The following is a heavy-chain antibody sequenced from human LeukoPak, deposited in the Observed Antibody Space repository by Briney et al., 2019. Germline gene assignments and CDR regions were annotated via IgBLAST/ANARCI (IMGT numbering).Heavy chain of an antibody. CDR1: GGTFSSYA. CDR3: ARKGAYGDYFDY. J-gene: IGHJ4*02. V-gene: IGHV1-69*13. Sequence: GASVKVSCKASGGTFSSYAISWVRQAPGQGLEWMGGIISIFGTANYAQKFQGRVTITADESTSTAYMELSSLRSEDTAVYYCARKGAYGDYFDYWGQGTLVTVSS. CDR2: IISIFGTA. D-gene: IGHD4-17*01.